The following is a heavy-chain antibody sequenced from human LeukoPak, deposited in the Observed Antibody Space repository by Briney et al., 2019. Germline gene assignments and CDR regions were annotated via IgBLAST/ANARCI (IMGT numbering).Heavy chain of an antibody. Sequence: SESPSLTCTVSGGSIPLYYWSWIRQPPGKGLEWIGYIYYSGSTNYNPSLKSRVTISVDTSKNQFSLKLSSVTAADTAVYYCARHLQWLTYYFDYWGQGTLVTVSS. CDR3: ARHLQWLTYYFDY. CDR1: GGSIPLYY. CDR2: IYYSGST. D-gene: IGHD6-19*01. V-gene: IGHV4-59*08. J-gene: IGHJ4*02.